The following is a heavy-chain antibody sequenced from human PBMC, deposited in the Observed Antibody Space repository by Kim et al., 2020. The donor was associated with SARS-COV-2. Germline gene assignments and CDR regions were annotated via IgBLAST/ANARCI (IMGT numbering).Heavy chain of an antibody. CDR3: ARTGYSSGLDR. J-gene: IGHJ4*02. CDR2: INSDGSST. D-gene: IGHD6-19*01. Sequence: GGSLRLSCAASGFTFSSYWMHWVRQAPGKGLVWVSRINSDGSSTSYADSVKGRFTISRDNAKNTLYLQMNSLRAEDTAVYYCARTGYSSGLDRWGQGTLVTVSS. CDR1: GFTFSSYW. V-gene: IGHV3-74*01.